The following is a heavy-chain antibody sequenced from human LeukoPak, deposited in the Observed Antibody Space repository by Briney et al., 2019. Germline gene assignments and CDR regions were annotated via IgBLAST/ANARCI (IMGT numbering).Heavy chain of an antibody. J-gene: IGHJ4*02. Sequence: GGSLRLSCAASGFTFSSYAMSWVRQAPGRGLEWVSAISGSDGSTYYADSVKGRFNISRDNSKNTLYLQMNSLRAEDTAVHYCAKAGLRYFDWSEAIDYWGQGTLVTVSS. CDR3: AKAGLRYFDWSEAIDY. CDR1: GFTFSSYA. CDR2: ISGSDGST. V-gene: IGHV3-23*01. D-gene: IGHD3-9*01.